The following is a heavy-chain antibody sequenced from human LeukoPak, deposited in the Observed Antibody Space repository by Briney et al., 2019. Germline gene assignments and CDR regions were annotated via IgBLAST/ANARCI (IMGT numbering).Heavy chain of an antibody. D-gene: IGHD5-12*01. Sequence: GGSLRLSCAGSGFTFGSYAMSWVRQAPGKGLEWVSYISSGGSTIYYADSVKGRFTISRDNAKNSLYLQMNSLRAEDTAVYYCARDSGYYPGYWGQGTLVTVSS. CDR3: ARDSGYYPGY. CDR1: GFTFGSYA. J-gene: IGHJ4*02. V-gene: IGHV3-48*03. CDR2: ISSGGSTI.